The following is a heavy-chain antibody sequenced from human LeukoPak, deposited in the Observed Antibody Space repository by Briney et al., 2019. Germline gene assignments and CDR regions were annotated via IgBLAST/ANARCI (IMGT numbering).Heavy chain of an antibody. CDR3: ARDFWLSGAAFDY. J-gene: IGHJ4*02. CDR2: INAGNGNT. D-gene: IGHD3-16*02. Sequence: ASVKVSCKASGYTFTSYAMHWVRQAPGQRLEWMGWINAGNGNTKYSQKFQGRVTITRDTSASTAYMELSSLRSEDTAVYYCARDFWLSGAAFDYWGQGTLVTVSS. CDR1: GYTFTSYA. V-gene: IGHV1-3*01.